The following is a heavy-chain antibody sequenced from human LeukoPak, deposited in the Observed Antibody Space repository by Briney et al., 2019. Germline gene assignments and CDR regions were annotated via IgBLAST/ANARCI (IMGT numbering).Heavy chain of an antibody. CDR2: VYSGGST. CDR1: GFIVSSSY. CDR3: ARDESGYASFDY. D-gene: IGHD5-12*01. J-gene: IGHJ4*02. V-gene: IGHV3-53*01. Sequence: EGSLRLSCAASGFIVSSSYMSWVRQAPGKGLEWVSVVYSGGSTHYADSVKGRFTISRDNSKNTVYLQMNNLRAEDTAVYYCARDESGYASFDYWGQGTLVTVSS.